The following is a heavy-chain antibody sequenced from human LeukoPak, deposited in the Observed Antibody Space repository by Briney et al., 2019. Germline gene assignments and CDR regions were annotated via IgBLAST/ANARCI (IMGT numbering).Heavy chain of an antibody. V-gene: IGHV1-8*01. D-gene: IGHD2/OR15-2a*01. CDR1: GYTFTSYD. J-gene: IGHJ6*02. CDR3: ARGYFPIYYFYGMDV. CDR2: MNPNSGNT. Sequence: ASVKVSCKASGYTFTSYDINRVRQAPGQRVEGMGWMNPNSGNTGFAQKFQGRVTMTRNTSISTAYMELSSLRSEDTAVYYCARGYFPIYYFYGMDVWGQGTTVTVSS.